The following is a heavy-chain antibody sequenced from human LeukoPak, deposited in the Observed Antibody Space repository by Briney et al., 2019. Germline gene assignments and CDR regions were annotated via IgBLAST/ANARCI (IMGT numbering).Heavy chain of an antibody. CDR2: IRYDGSNK. D-gene: IGHD3-10*01. Sequence: GGSLRLSCAASGFTFSSDGMHWVRQAPGKGLEWVAFIRYDGSNKYYADSVKGRFTISRDNSKNTLYLQMNSLRAEDTAVYYCANLWFGELFRADYWGQGTLVTVSS. CDR3: ANLWFGELFRADY. CDR1: GFTFSSDG. V-gene: IGHV3-30*02. J-gene: IGHJ4*02.